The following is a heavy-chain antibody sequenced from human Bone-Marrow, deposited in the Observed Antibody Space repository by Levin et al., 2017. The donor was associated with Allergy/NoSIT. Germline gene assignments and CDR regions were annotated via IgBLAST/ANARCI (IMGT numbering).Heavy chain of an antibody. CDR2: ISYDGGHK. V-gene: IGHV3-33*01. CDR1: GFTFSAFG. Sequence: PWASVKVSCAASGFTFSAFGMHWVRQPPGRGLEWVAVISYDGGHKFYAASVKGRFTISRDNSKNTHYLQMNSLRAEDTAVYYCTRDTGERGQFYFDYWRQGILVTASS. CDR3: TRDTGERGQFYFDY. D-gene: IGHD4-17*01. J-gene: IGHJ4*02.